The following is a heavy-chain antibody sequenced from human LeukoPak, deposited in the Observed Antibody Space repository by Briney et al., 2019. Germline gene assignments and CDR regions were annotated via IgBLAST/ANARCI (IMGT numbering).Heavy chain of an antibody. D-gene: IGHD7-27*01. CDR1: GFSFSSYA. J-gene: IGHJ4*02. Sequence: PGGSLRLPCAASGFSFSSYAVHWVRQAPGKGLEWVAFVSFDGSKKYYADSVKGRFTISRDNSNDTVYLQMNSLRNDDTALYYCARDANWGSQGVDYWGQGTLVTVSS. V-gene: IGHV3-30*14. CDR2: VSFDGSKK. CDR3: ARDANWGSQGVDY.